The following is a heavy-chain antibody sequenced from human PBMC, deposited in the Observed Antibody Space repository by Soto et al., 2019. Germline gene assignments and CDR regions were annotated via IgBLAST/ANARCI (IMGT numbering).Heavy chain of an antibody. J-gene: IGHJ6*01. V-gene: IGHV4-61*01. CDR1: GGSVSSGSYY. Sequence: SETLSLTCTVPGGSVSSGSYYWSWIRQPPGKGLEWIVYIYYSASTNYNPSLKSRVTISVDTPKNQFSLKLSSVTAAATAVYYCARERDTVAGISSMDVWGQGSTVTVTS. CDR2: IYYSAST. CDR3: ARERDTVAGISSMDV. D-gene: IGHD6-19*01.